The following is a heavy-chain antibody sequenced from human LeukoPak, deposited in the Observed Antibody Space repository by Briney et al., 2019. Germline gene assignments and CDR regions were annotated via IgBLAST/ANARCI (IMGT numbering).Heavy chain of an antibody. D-gene: IGHD6-6*01. J-gene: IGHJ3*02. V-gene: IGHV3-23*01. CDR3: AKGVYSTASGAFDI. CDR2: ISGSGGTT. Sequence: GSLRLSCAASGFTFSSYAMSWVRQSPGKGLEWVSGISGSGGTTHDADSVKGRFTISRDNSENTLYLQMSSLRVEDTAVYYCAKGVYSTASGAFDIWGQGTMVTVSS. CDR1: GFTFSSYA.